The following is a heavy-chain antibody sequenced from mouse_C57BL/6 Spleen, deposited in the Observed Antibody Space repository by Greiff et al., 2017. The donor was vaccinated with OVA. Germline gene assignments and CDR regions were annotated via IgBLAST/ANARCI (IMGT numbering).Heavy chain of an antibody. CDR2: IYPRSGNT. CDR3: ARIDGSSSWFAY. J-gene: IGHJ3*01. CDR1: GYTFTSYG. Sequence: QVHVKQSGAELARPGASVKLSCKASGYTFTSYGISWVKQRTGQGLEWIGEIYPRSGNTYYNEKFKGKATLTADKSSSTAYMELRSLTSEDSAVYFCARIDGSSSWFAYWGQGTLVTVSA. D-gene: IGHD1-1*01. V-gene: IGHV1-81*01.